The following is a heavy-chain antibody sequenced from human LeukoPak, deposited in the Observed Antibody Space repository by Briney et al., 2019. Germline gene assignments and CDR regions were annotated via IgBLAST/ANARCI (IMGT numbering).Heavy chain of an antibody. V-gene: IGHV4-39*07. D-gene: IGHD1-26*01. J-gene: IGHJ5*02. CDR1: GGSISSSNEY. CDR2: IHHSGTT. CDR3: VRDIAGGGLYNWFDP. Sequence: SETLSLTCTVSGGSISSSNEYWTLFRQPPGKGLELIGGIHHSGTTYYNPSLKSRVTLSVDTSKNQFSLRLSSVTAADRAVYYCVRDIAGGGLYNWFDPWGQGTLVTVSS.